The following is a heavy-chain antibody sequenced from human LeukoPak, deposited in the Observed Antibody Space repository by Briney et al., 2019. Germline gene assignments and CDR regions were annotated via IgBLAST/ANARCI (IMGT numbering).Heavy chain of an antibody. D-gene: IGHD2-15*01. CDR2: IKQDGSER. Sequence: GGSLRLSCAASGFTFSSDWMSWVRQAPGTGLEWVANIKQDGSERYYVDSVKGRFTISRDNAKNSLYLQMNSLRAVDTAVYYCARGPSGGNGFSYWGLGTLVTVSS. CDR1: GFTFSSDW. J-gene: IGHJ4*02. V-gene: IGHV3-7*04. CDR3: ARGPSGGNGFSY.